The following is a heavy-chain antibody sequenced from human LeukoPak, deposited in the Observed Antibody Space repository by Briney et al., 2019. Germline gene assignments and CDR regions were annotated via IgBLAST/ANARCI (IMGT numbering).Heavy chain of an antibody. CDR2: IYYTGIT. Sequence: SETLSLTCTVSGGSISGSSYYWDWIRQPPGTGLEWIRSIYYTGITYSNPSLENRVTISVDTSKNHFSLKVTSVTAADTAVYFCARSAVKFGAFDVWGQGTTVTVSS. CDR1: GGSISGSSYY. V-gene: IGHV4-39*02. J-gene: IGHJ3*01. D-gene: IGHD3-10*01. CDR3: ARSAVKFGAFDV.